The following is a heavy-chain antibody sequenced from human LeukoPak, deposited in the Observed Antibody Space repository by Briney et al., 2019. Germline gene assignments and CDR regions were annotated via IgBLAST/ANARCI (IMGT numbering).Heavy chain of an antibody. D-gene: IGHD2-2*01. J-gene: IGHJ3*02. CDR2: ISAYNGNT. Sequence: ASVKVSCKASGYTFTSYGISWVRQAPGQGLEWMGWISAYNGNTNYAQKFQGRVTITTDESTSTAYMGLSSLRSEDTAVYYCASLGYCSSTSCYGRTHDAFDIWGQGTMVTVSS. CDR3: ASLGYCSSTSCYGRTHDAFDI. V-gene: IGHV1-18*01. CDR1: GYTFTSYG.